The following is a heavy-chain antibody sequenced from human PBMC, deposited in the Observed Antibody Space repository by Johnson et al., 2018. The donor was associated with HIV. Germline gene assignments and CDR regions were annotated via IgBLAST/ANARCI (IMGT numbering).Heavy chain of an antibody. V-gene: IGHV3-30*03. Sequence: QVLLVESGGGVVQPGRSLRLSCAASQFTFSRFGMHWVRQAPGKGLEWVAVISYDGTNKYYADSVKGRFTISRHNSKNTLYLQVDSLRVEDTAVYYCARGEGAYCGGDCYYAFDIWGQGTMVTVSS. D-gene: IGHD2-21*02. J-gene: IGHJ3*02. CDR1: QFTFSRFG. CDR2: ISYDGTNK. CDR3: ARGEGAYCGGDCYYAFDI.